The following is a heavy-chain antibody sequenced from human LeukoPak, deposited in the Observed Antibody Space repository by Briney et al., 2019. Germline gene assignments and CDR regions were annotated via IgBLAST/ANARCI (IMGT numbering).Heavy chain of an antibody. J-gene: IGHJ5*02. V-gene: IGHV1-69*05. CDR1: GGTFSSYA. CDR3: ARETTITIFGVVIIRTNWFDP. Sequence: ASVKVSCKASGGTFSSYAISWVQQAPGQGLEWMGGIIPIFGTANYAQKFQGRVTITTDESTSTAYMELSSLRSEDTAVYYCARETTITIFGVVIIRTNWFDPWGQGTLVTVSS. D-gene: IGHD3-3*01. CDR2: IIPIFGTA.